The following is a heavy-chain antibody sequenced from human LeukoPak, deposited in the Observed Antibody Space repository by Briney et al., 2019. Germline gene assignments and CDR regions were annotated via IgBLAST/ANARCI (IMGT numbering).Heavy chain of an antibody. CDR1: GGTFSSYA. CDR3: ARKDRYCSGGSCYSWWFDP. V-gene: IGHV1-69*06. Sequence: SVKVSCKASGGTFSSYAISWVRQAPGQGLEWMGGIIPIFGTASYAQKFQGRVTITADKSTSTAYMELSSLRSEDTAVYYCARKDRYCSGGSCYSWWFDPWGQGTLVTVSS. CDR2: IIPIFGTA. D-gene: IGHD2-15*01. J-gene: IGHJ5*02.